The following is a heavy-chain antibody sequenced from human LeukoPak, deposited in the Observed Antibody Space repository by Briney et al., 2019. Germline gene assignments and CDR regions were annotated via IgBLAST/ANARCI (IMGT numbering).Heavy chain of an antibody. CDR2: IYHSGST. J-gene: IGHJ4*02. CDR3: ARWSGSPEDY. V-gene: IGHV4-30-2*01. D-gene: IGHD1-26*01. Sequence: SETLSLTCTVSGGSISSGGYYWSWIRQPPGKGLEWIGYIYHSGSTYYNPSLKSRVTISVDRSKNQFSLKLSSVTAADTAVYYCARWSGSPEDYWGQGTLVTVSS. CDR1: GGSISSGGYY.